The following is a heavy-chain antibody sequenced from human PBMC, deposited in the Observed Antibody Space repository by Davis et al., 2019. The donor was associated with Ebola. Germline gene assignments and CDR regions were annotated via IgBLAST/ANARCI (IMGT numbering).Heavy chain of an antibody. CDR3: STMILDY. D-gene: IGHD3-22*01. Sequence: GGSLRLSCAASGLTLSDVWMTWVRQVPGMGLEWVGRIKSKTDGGTADYAARVKDRFTISRDDSKNMLYLRMDSLTTEDTAVYYCSTMILDYWGRGALVTVSS. V-gene: IGHV3-15*01. CDR2: IKSKTDGGTA. CDR1: GLTLSDVW. J-gene: IGHJ4*02.